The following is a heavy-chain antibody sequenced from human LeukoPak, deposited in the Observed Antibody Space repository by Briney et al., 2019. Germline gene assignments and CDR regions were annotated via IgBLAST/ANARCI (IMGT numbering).Heavy chain of an antibody. CDR2: IYSGGST. CDR1: GFTVSSNY. Sequence: GGSLRLSCAASGFTVSSNYMSWVRQAPGKGLEWVSVIYSGGSTYYADSVKGRFTISRDNSKNTLYLQMNSLRAEDAAVYYCAREWYDSSGPSNWFDPWGQGTLVTVSS. V-gene: IGHV3-53*01. CDR3: AREWYDSSGPSNWFDP. D-gene: IGHD3-22*01. J-gene: IGHJ5*02.